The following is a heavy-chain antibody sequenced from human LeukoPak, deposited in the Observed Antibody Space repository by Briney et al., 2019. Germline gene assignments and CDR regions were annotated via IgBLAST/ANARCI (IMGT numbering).Heavy chain of an antibody. J-gene: IGHJ6*03. CDR2: IDHSGST. V-gene: IGHV4-4*02. CDR3: ARERSSGWSEPNYYYYYMDV. D-gene: IGHD6-19*01. Sequence: SETLSLTCAVSGGSISSSNWWSWVRQPPGKGLQWIGEIDHSGSTNYNPALKSRVTISVDKSKNQFSLNLRSVTAADTAVYYCARERSSGWSEPNYYYYYMDVWGKGTTVTVSS. CDR1: GGSISSSNW.